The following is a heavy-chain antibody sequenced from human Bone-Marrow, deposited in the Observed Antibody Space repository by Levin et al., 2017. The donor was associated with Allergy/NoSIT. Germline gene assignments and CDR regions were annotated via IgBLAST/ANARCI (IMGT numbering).Heavy chain of an antibody. Sequence: GGSLRLSCAASGFTFSSYWMHWVRQAPGKGLEWVSTISGSGGTTYYADSVKGRFTISRDNPKNTLFLQLDSLSAEDTAVYFCAKRRQGVVAAPQDFDYWGQGTLVTVSS. CDR1: GFTFSSYW. CDR2: ISGSGGTT. V-gene: IGHV3-23*01. J-gene: IGHJ4*02. D-gene: IGHD2-15*01. CDR3: AKRRQGVVAAPQDFDY.